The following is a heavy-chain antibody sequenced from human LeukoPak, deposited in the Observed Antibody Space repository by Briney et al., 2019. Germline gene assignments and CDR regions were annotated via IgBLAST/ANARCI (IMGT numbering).Heavy chain of an antibody. Sequence: ASVKVSCKASGGTFSSYGISWVRQAPGQRLEWMGWINAGNGNTKYSQKFQGRVTITRDTSASTAYMELSSLRSEDTAVYYCARDLFGDFSYNWFDPWGQGTLVTVSS. J-gene: IGHJ5*02. CDR2: INAGNGNT. V-gene: IGHV1-3*01. CDR3: ARDLFGDFSYNWFDP. D-gene: IGHD3-3*01. CDR1: GGTFSSYG.